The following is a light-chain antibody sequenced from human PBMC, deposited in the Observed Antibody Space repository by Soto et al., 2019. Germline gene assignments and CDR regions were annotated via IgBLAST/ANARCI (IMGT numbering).Light chain of an antibody. V-gene: IGKV1-39*01. J-gene: IGKJ1*01. Sequence: DIQMTQSPSSLSASVGDRVTITCRASQTITSDLNWYQQRPGKAPKLLIYAASNLQSGVPSRFSGSGSGTDFTFIISSLQPEDSANYYCQQTYSKPGWTFGQGTKVDIK. CDR3: QQTYSKPGWT. CDR1: QTITSD. CDR2: AAS.